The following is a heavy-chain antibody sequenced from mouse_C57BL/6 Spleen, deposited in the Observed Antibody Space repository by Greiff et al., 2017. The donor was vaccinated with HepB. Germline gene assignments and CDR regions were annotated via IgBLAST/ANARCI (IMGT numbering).Heavy chain of an antibody. Sequence: EVKLMESGGGLVQPGGSLSLSCAASGFTFTDYYMSWVRQPPGKALEWMGFIRNKANGYTTEYSASVKGRFTISRDNSESILYLQMNALRAEDGATYDCARYRGYYGDDYWYFDVWGTGTTVTVAS. CDR2: IRNKANGYTT. CDR3: ARYRGYYGDDYWYFDV. D-gene: IGHD1-1*01. CDR1: GFTFTDYY. J-gene: IGHJ1*03. V-gene: IGHV7-3*01.